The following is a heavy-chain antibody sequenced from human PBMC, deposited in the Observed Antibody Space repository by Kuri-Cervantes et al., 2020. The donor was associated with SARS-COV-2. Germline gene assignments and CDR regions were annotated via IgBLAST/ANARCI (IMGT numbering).Heavy chain of an antibody. Sequence: GGSLRLSCAASGFTFSSYSMNWVRQAPGKGLEWVSYISSSGDTIFYADSVKVRFTIFRDNTKSSLYLQMNSLRAEDTAVYYCARDKGQVAVASSWWFDPWGQGTLVTVSS. CDR3: ARDKGQVAVASSWWFDP. CDR1: GFTFSSYS. CDR2: ISSSGDTI. J-gene: IGHJ5*02. V-gene: IGHV3-48*04. D-gene: IGHD6-19*01.